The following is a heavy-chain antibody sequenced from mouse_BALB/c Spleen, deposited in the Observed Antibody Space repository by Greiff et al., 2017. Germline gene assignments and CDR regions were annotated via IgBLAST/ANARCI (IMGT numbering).Heavy chain of an antibody. CDR1: GFSLTGYG. D-gene: IGHD3-1*01. CDR2: IWGDGST. Sequence: QAQLKESGPGLVAPSQSLSITCTVSGFSLTGYGVNWVRQPPGKGLEWLGMIWGDGSTDYNSALKSRLSISKDNSKSQVFLKMNSLQTDDTARYYCARDGGLYAMDYWGQGTSVTVSS. V-gene: IGHV2-6-7*01. CDR3: ARDGGLYAMDY. J-gene: IGHJ4*01.